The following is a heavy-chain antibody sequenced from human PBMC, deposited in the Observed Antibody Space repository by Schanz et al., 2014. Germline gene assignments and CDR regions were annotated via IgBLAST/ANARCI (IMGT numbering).Heavy chain of an antibody. CDR2: ISSTSSYI. CDR3: ARNYESDLSSPRHDAFDV. V-gene: IGHV3-21*01. Sequence: EVKLLESGGGLVQPGGSLRLSCAASGFTFSDHFMDWVRQAPGKGLEWVSSISSTSSYIFYADTMKGRFTISRDNAKTSLYLQMNRLRAEDPPVYFCARNYESDLSSPRHDAFDVWGQGTVVTVSS. CDR1: GFTFSDHF. D-gene: IGHD3-16*01. J-gene: IGHJ3*01.